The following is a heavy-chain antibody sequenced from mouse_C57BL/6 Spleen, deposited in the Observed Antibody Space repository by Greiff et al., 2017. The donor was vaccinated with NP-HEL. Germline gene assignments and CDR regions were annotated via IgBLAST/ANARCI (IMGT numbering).Heavy chain of an antibody. J-gene: IGHJ2*01. V-gene: IGHV1-59*01. CDR3: ASNSYFDY. CDR1: GYTFTSYW. Sequence: QVQLQQPGAELVRPGTSVKLSCKASGYTFTSYWMHWVKQRPGQGLEWIGVIDPSDSYTNYNQKFKGKATLTVDTSSSTAYMQLSSLTSEDSAVYYCASNSYFDYWGQGTTLTVSS. CDR2: IDPSDSYT. D-gene: IGHD4-1*01.